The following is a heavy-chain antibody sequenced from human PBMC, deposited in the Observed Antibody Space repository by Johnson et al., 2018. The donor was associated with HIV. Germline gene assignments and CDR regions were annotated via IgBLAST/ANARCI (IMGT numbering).Heavy chain of an antibody. D-gene: IGHD2-15*01. Sequence: MQLVESGGGLVKPGGSLRLSCAASGFTFSNAWMSWVRQAPGKGLEWVGRIKSKTDGGTTDYAAPVKGRFTISRDDSKNTLYLQMNSLKTEDTAVYYCAREAYCSGGSCYDAFDIWGQGTMVTVSS. CDR1: GFTFSNAW. J-gene: IGHJ3*02. CDR3: AREAYCSGGSCYDAFDI. V-gene: IGHV3-15*01. CDR2: IKSKTDGGTT.